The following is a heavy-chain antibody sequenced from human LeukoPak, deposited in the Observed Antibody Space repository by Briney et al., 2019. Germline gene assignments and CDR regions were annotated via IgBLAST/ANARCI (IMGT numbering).Heavy chain of an antibody. J-gene: IGHJ6*02. Sequence: SETLSLTRTVSGGSISSYYWSWIRQPPGKGLEWIGYIYYSGSTNYNPSLKSRVTISVDTSKNQFSLKLSSVTAADTAVYYCARERYYDSSGYSPWGMDVWGQGTTVTVSS. D-gene: IGHD3-22*01. CDR3: ARERYYDSSGYSPWGMDV. V-gene: IGHV4-59*01. CDR2: IYYSGST. CDR1: GGSISSYY.